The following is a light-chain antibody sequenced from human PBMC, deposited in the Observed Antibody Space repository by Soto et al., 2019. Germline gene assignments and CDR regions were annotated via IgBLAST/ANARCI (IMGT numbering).Light chain of an antibody. CDR1: QSVSRSD. Sequence: EIVLTQSPGTLSLSPGERATLSCRASQSVSRSDLAWYQQKPGQAPRLLIYGASSRATDIPDRFSGSGSGTDFTLTISRLEPEDFAVYYCQQYGSSPHTFGQGTKLEIK. J-gene: IGKJ2*01. CDR3: QQYGSSPHT. CDR2: GAS. V-gene: IGKV3-20*01.